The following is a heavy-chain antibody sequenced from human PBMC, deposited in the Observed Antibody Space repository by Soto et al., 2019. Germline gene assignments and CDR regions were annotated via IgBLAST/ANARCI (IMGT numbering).Heavy chain of an antibody. D-gene: IGHD2-15*01. CDR2: VYHNGGP. V-gene: IGHV4-4*02. CDR3: VRHGGRLFDY. CDR1: DGFISSSNY. Sequence: QVQLQESGPGLVKPSGTLSLTCAVSDGFISSSNYWSWVRQPPGKGLEWIGQVYHNGGPSYNPSLRSRVNMSIDKSKNQFSLNLSAVTAAATAVYFCVRHGGRLFDYWGPGHLVTVSS. J-gene: IGHJ4*02.